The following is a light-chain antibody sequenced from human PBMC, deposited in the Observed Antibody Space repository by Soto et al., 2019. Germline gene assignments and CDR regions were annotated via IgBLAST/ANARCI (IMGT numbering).Light chain of an antibody. CDR2: DAS. CDR3: QQYHNGPAVT. CDR1: QNISNY. V-gene: IGKV1-33*01. J-gene: IGKJ3*01. Sequence: DIEMTQSPSSLSVSLGDRATISCQASQNISNYLNWYQQKPGKAPKLLIYDASNRATGFPARFSGSGSGTEFTLTISSLQAEDFAAYYCQQYHNGPAVTFGHGTKVDIK.